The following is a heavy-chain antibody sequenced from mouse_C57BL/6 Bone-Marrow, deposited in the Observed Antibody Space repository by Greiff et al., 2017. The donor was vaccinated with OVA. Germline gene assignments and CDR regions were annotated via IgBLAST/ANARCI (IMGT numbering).Heavy chain of an antibody. D-gene: IGHD2-4*01. V-gene: IGHV5-17*01. CDR1: GFTFSDYG. CDR3: AGSEDYDYYYYAMDY. Sequence: EVMLVESGGGLVKPGGSLKLSCAASGFTFSDYGMHWVRQAPEQGLEWVAYISRGSSTTYYADTVKGRATIARDNAQNTPFLQMTSLRSEDTAMYYCAGSEDYDYYYYAMDYWGQGTSVTVSS. J-gene: IGHJ4*01. CDR2: ISRGSSTT.